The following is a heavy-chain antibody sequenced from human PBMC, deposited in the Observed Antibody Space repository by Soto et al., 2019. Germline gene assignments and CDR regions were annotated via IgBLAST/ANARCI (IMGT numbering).Heavy chain of an antibody. J-gene: IGHJ4*02. CDR3: ARDEDSVARRAPFDY. Sequence: QVQLVESGGGVVQPGRSLRLSCEASGFTFSSYAMHGVRQAPGKGLEWVAVISYEGSNKYYADSVKGRFTISRENSKNTLYLQMNSLRAEDTAVYYCARDEDSVARRAPFDYWGQGTLVTVSS. CDR2: ISYEGSNK. CDR1: GFTFSSYA. V-gene: IGHV3-30-3*01. D-gene: IGHD6-19*01.